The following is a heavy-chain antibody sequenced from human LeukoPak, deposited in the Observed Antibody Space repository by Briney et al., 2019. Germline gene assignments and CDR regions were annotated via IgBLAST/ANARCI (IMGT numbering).Heavy chain of an antibody. D-gene: IGHD3-10*01. CDR1: GGSFSGHY. CDR2: INHSGST. Sequence: SETLSLTCAVYGGSFSGHYWTWIRQPPGKGPEWIGEINHSGSTTYNPSLNNRVTISIDTSKNQFSLKLRSVTAADTAVYYCARPRYVSGSLDSWGQGTLVTVSS. CDR3: ARPRYVSGSLDS. J-gene: IGHJ4*02. V-gene: IGHV4-34*01.